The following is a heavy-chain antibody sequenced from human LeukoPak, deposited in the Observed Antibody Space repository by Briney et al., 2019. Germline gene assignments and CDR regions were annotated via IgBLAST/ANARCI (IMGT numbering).Heavy chain of an antibody. J-gene: IGHJ4*02. CDR1: GGSFSGYY. D-gene: IGHD6-19*01. CDR2: INHSGST. Sequence: PSETLSLTCAVYGGSFSGYYWSWIRQPPGKGLEWIGEINHSGSTNYNPSLKSRVTISVDTSKNQFSLKLSSVTAADTAVYYCARLAVTDYWGQGTLVTVSS. V-gene: IGHV4-34*01. CDR3: ARLAVTDY.